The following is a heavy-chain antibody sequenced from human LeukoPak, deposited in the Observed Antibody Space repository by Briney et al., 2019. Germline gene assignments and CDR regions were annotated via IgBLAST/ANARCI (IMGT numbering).Heavy chain of an antibody. CDR1: GGSISSSSYY. D-gene: IGHD5-18*01. Sequence: SETLSLTCTVSGGSISSSSYYWGWIRQPPGKGLEWIGSIYYSGSTYYNPSLKSRVTISVDTSKNQFSLKLSSVTAADTAVYYCARPGSEDGYSYGPLGYWGQGTLVTVSS. CDR2: IYYSGST. V-gene: IGHV4-39*01. CDR3: ARPGSEDGYSYGPLGY. J-gene: IGHJ4*02.